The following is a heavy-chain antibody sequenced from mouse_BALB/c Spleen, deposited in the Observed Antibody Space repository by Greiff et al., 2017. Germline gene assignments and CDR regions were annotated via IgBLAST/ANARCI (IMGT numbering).Heavy chain of an antibody. J-gene: IGHJ4*01. CDR1: GFTFTDYY. D-gene: IGHD1-2*01. CDR3: AGTAYYAMDY. Sequence: EVMLVESGGGLVQPGGSLRLSCATSGFTFTDYYMSWVRQPPGKALEWLGFIRNKANGYTTEYSASVKGRFTISRDNSQSILYLQMNTLRAEDSATYYCAGTAYYAMDYWGQGTSGTVSS. CDR2: IRNKANGYTT. V-gene: IGHV7-3*02.